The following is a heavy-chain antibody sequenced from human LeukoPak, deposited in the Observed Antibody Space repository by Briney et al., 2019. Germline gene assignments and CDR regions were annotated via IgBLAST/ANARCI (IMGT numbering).Heavy chain of an antibody. J-gene: IGHJ4*02. CDR3: ARRTYYYDSSGYCDYFDY. D-gene: IGHD3-22*01. Sequence: SETLSLTCTVSGGSISSYYWSWIRQPPGKGLEWIGYIYYSGSTNYNPSLKSRVTISVDTSKNQFSLKLSSVTAADTAVYYCARRTYYYDSSGYCDYFDYWDQGTLVTVSS. CDR1: GGSISSYY. V-gene: IGHV4-59*08. CDR2: IYYSGST.